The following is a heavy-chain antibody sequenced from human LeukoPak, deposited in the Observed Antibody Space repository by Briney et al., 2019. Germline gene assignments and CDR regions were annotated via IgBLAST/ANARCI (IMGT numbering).Heavy chain of an antibody. CDR2: IYYSGST. D-gene: IGHD4-17*01. Sequence: SETLSLTCTVSDVSISSISYYWGWIRQPPGKGREWIGSIYYSGSTYYNPSLKTRVAISVETSNNQFSLKLSSVTAADTAGYYCARASNGHYVLAPNLFDPWGQGTLVTVSS. V-gene: IGHV4-39*07. CDR3: ARASNGHYVLAPNLFDP. J-gene: IGHJ5*02. CDR1: DVSISSISYY.